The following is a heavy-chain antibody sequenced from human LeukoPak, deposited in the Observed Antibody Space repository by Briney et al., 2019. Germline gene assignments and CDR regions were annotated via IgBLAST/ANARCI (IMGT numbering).Heavy chain of an antibody. CDR3: ARATAVAGNHY. V-gene: IGHV4-59*01. J-gene: IGHJ4*02. D-gene: IGHD6-19*01. Sequence: SETLSLTCTVSGGSISSYYWSWIRQPPGKGLEWIGYIYYSGSTNYNPSLKSRVTILVDTSKNQFSLKLSSVTAADTAVYYCARATAVAGNHYWGQGTLVTVSS. CDR1: GGSISSYY. CDR2: IYYSGST.